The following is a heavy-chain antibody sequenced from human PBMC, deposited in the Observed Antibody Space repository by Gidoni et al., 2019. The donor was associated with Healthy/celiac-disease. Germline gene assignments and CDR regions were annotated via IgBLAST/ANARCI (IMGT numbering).Heavy chain of an antibody. Sequence: QLQLQESGPGLVKPSETLSLTCTVSGGSISSSSSYWGWIRQPPGKGLEWIGSIYYSGSTYYNPSLKSRVTISVDTSKNQFSLKLSSVTAADTAVYYCARHDRTDQRIPYYYYGMDVWGQGTTVTVSS. CDR3: ARHDRTDQRIPYYYYGMDV. J-gene: IGHJ6*02. CDR1: GGSISSSSSY. D-gene: IGHD2-15*01. CDR2: IYYSGST. V-gene: IGHV4-39*01.